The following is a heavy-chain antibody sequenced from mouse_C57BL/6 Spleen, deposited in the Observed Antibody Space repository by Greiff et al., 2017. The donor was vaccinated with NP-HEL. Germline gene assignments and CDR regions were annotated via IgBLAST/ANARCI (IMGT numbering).Heavy chain of an antibody. CDR2: IYPGSGST. CDR1: GYTFTSYW. Sequence: QVQLQQSGAELVKPGASVKMSCKASGYTFTSYWITWVKQRPGQGLEWIGDIYPGSGSTNYNEKFKSKATLTVDTSSSTAYMQLSSLTSEDSAVYYCARRGGWLLPFAYWGQGTLVTVSA. J-gene: IGHJ3*01. CDR3: ARRGGWLLPFAY. D-gene: IGHD2-3*01. V-gene: IGHV1-55*01.